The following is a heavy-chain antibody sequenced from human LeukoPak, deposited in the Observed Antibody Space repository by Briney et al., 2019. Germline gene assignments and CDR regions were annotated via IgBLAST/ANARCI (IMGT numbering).Heavy chain of an antibody. J-gene: IGHJ4*02. CDR3: TAGVGATAQDY. D-gene: IGHD1-26*01. CDR1: GFTFSNAW. CDR2: IKTKTQGEAT. V-gene: IGHV3-15*01. Sequence: QSGGSLRLSCAASGFTFSNAWMSWVRQAPGKGLEWVGQIKTKTQGEATDYAAPVKGRFTISRDDSKNTLFLQMSSLKTEDTAVYYCTAGVGATAQDYWGQGTLVTVPS.